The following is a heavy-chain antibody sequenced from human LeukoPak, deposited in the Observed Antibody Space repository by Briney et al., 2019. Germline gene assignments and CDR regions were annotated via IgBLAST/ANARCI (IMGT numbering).Heavy chain of an antibody. CDR1: GFTFSTYS. V-gene: IGHV3-21*01. CDR2: IVGSNGGT. CDR3: ARDSGIYLN. J-gene: IGHJ4*02. D-gene: IGHD1-26*01. Sequence: PGGSLRLSCAASGFTFSTYSMNWVRQAPGKGLEWVSAIVGSNGGTYYADSVKGRFTISRDNAKNSLSLQMNSLRAEDTAVYYCARDSGIYLNWGQGTLVTVSS.